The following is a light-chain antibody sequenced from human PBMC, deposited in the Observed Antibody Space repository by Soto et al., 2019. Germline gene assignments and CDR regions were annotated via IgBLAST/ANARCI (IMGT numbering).Light chain of an antibody. V-gene: IGKV3-15*01. J-gene: IGKJ1*01. CDR2: GAA. CDR1: QSVSSN. Sequence: EIVMTQSPATLSVSPGERATLSCRASQSVSSNLAWYQQKPGQAHRLLIYGAATRATGIPARFSGSGSGTEVTLTISSLQYEDFAVYYCQQYNNWPPWTFGQGTKVEIK. CDR3: QQYNNWPPWT.